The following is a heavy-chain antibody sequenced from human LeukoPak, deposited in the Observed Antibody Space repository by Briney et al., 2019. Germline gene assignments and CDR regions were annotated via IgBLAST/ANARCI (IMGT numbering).Heavy chain of an antibody. CDR3: AREGXIGYYPY. CDR1: GFTFSTYP. J-gene: IGHJ4*01. D-gene: IGHD3-22*01. CDR2: ISKDGREK. Sequence: PGGSLGLSCAASGFTFSTYPMHWVRQAPGKGLEWVSVISKDGREKHFADPVKGRFTISRDNSRNTLYLQMNSLRAEDTAVYYCAREGXIGYYPYWGXGIXVTVSS. V-gene: IGHV3-30*04.